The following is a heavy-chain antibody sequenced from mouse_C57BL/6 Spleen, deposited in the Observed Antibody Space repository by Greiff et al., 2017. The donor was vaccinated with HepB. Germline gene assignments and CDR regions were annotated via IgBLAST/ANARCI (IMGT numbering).Heavy chain of an antibody. CDR1: GYTFTSYW. J-gene: IGHJ2*01. CDR2: IDPSDSYT. V-gene: IGHV1-59*01. CDR3: ARKATTVGIDY. D-gene: IGHD1-1*01. Sequence: QVQLQQPGAELVRPGTSVKLSCKASGYTFTSYWMHWVKQRPGQGLEWIGVIDPSDSYTNYNQKFKGKATLTVDTSSSTAYMQLSSLTSEDSAVYYCARKATTVGIDYWGQGTTLTVSS.